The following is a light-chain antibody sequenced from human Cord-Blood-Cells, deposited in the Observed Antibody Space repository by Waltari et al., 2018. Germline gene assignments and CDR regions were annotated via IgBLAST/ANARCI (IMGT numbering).Light chain of an antibody. CDR2: EGS. CDR3: CSYAGSSTWV. Sequence: QSALTQPASVSGSPGQSITISCTGTSSDVGSYNLVSWYQQHPGKAPKLMIAEGSKRPSGVSKRVAGSKSGNTASLTISGLQAEDEADYYCCSYAGSSTWVFGGGTKLTVL. J-gene: IGLJ3*02. V-gene: IGLV2-23*01. CDR1: SSDVGSYNL.